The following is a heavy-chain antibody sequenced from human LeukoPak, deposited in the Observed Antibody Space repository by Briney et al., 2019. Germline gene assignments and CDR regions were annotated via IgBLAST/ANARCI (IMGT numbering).Heavy chain of an antibody. CDR2: ISGRGGST. V-gene: IGHV3-23*01. J-gene: IGHJ5*02. Sequence: PGGSLRLSCAASGFTFSSYAMSWVRQAPGKGLEWVSAISGRGGSTYYADSVKGRFTISRDNSKNTLYLQMNSLRAEDTAVYYCAKGPRYQLLPNWFDPWGQGTLVTVSS. CDR3: AKGPRYQLLPNWFDP. CDR1: GFTFSSYA. D-gene: IGHD2-2*01.